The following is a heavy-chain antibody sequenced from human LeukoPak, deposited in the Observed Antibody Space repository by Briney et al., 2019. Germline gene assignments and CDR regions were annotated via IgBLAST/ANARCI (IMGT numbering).Heavy chain of an antibody. D-gene: IGHD5-18*01. V-gene: IGHV4-34*01. J-gene: IGHJ4*02. CDR1: GGSFSGYY. Sequence: ETSETLSLTCAVYGGSFSGYYWSWVRQPPGKGLEWIGEINHSGSTNYNPSLKSRVTISVDTSKSQFSLKLSSVTAADTAVYYCARELRGYSYGSVDYWGQGTLVTVSS. CDR3: ARELRGYSYGSVDY. CDR2: INHSGST.